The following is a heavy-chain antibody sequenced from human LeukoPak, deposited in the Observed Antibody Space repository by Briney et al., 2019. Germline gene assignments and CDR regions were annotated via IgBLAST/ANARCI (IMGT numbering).Heavy chain of an antibody. CDR1: GFTFSSYA. CDR3: AKDHPCGTYYDFWSGYNPGFDP. Sequence: GGSLRLSCAASGFTFSSYAMHWVRQAPGKGLEWVAVISYDGSNKYYADSVKGRFTISRDNSKNTLYLQMNSLRAEDTAVYYCAKDHPCGTYYDFWSGYNPGFDPWGQGTLVTVSS. J-gene: IGHJ5*02. D-gene: IGHD3-3*01. V-gene: IGHV3-30-3*01. CDR2: ISYDGSNK.